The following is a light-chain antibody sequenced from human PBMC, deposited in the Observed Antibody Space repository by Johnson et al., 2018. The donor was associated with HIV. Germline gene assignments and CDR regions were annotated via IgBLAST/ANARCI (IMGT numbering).Light chain of an antibody. J-gene: IGLJ1*01. Sequence: HSVLSQPPSVSAAPGQKVTISCSGSSSNIGRNYVSWYQQLPGTAPKLLIYDNNKRPSGIPDRFSGSKSGTSATLGITGLQTGDEADYYCGTWDSSLRVGFFGTGTKVTVL. V-gene: IGLV1-51*01. CDR1: SSNIGRNY. CDR2: DNN. CDR3: GTWDSSLRVGF.